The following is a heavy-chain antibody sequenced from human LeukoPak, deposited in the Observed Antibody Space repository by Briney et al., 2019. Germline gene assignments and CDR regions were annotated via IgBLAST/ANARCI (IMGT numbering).Heavy chain of an antibody. CDR3: ASCYYDSSGYGWFDP. D-gene: IGHD3-22*01. CDR1: GGTFSSYA. CDR2: IIPILGIA. V-gene: IGHV1-69*04. J-gene: IGHJ5*02. Sequence: GASVTVSCKASGGTFSSYAISWVRQAPGQGLEWMGRIIPILGIANYAQKFQGRVTITADKSTSTAYMELSSLRSEDTAVYYYASCYYDSSGYGWFDPWGQGTLVTVSS.